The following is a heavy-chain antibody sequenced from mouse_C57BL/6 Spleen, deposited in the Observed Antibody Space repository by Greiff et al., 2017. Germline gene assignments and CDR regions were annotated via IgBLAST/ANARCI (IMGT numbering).Heavy chain of an antibody. CDR1: GYSITSGYD. CDR3: AREDYYYAMDY. J-gene: IGHJ4*01. Sequence: EVQLQESGPGMVKPSQSLSLTCTVTGYSITSGYDWHWIRHFPGNKLEWMGYISYSGSTNYNPSLKSRISITHDTSKNHFFLKLNSLTTEDTATYYCAREDYYYAMDYWGQGTSVTVSS. CDR2: ISYSGST. V-gene: IGHV3-1*01.